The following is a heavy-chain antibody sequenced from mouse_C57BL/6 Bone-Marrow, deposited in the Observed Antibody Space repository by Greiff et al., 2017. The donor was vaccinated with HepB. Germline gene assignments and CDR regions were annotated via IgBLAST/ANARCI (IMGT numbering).Heavy chain of an antibody. CDR3: ANIATCGGFAY. CDR2: IYPGDGDT. Sequence: VQLQQSGPELVKPGASVKISCKASGYAFSSSWMNWVKQRPGKGLEWIGRIYPGDGDTNYNGKFKGKATLTADKSSSTAYMQLSSLTSEDSAVYFCANIATCGGFAYWGQGTVVTVTA. CDR1: GYAFSSSW. J-gene: IGHJ3*01. V-gene: IGHV1-82*01. D-gene: IGHD4-1*02.